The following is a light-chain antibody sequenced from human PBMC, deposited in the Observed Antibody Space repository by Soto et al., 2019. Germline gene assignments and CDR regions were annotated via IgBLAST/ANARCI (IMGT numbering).Light chain of an antibody. V-gene: IGKV1-5*01. CDR1: QSISSW. CDR2: DAS. Sequence: DIQLTQSPSTLSASVVVRVTITFRASQSISSWLAWYQQKPGKAPKLLIYDASSLESGVPARFSGSGSGTEFTLTISSLQPDDFATYYCQQYNSYPLTFGGGTKVDIK. CDR3: QQYNSYPLT. J-gene: IGKJ4*01.